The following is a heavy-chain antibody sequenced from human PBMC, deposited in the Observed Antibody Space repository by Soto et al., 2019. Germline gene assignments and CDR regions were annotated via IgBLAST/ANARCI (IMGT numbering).Heavy chain of an antibody. CDR2: IDSDGTDT. V-gene: IGHV3-23*05. CDR3: AKGRLAGGSDGFDS. D-gene: IGHD3-10*01. Sequence: GESLKISCGASGFTFYTYAMIWVRQASGKGLEWVAAIDSDGTDTYYADFVKGRFTVSRDNSKNTLYRPMRSLTAEDTALYYGAKGRLAGGSDGFDSWGPETLVTVS. CDR1: GFTFYTYA. J-gene: IGHJ5*01.